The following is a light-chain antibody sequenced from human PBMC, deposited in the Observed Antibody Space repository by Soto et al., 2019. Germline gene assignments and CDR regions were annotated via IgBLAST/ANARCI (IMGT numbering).Light chain of an antibody. CDR2: GAS. J-gene: IGKJ1*01. CDR1: QSVSSN. V-gene: IGKV3-15*01. CDR3: QQYNNSPPWT. Sequence: EIVMTQSPATLSVSPGERATLSCRASQSVSSNLDWYQQKPGQAPRLLIYGASTRATGIPARFSGSWSGTEFTLTISSLLAEDFAVYYCQQYNNSPPWTFGQGTKVEIK.